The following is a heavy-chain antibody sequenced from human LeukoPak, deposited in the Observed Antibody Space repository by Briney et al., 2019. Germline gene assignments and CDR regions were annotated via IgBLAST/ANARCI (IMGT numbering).Heavy chain of an antibody. CDR2: ISDASFSI. CDR1: GFAFKSYS. D-gene: IGHD3-16*02. J-gene: IGHJ4*02. CDR3: AKKMGTYRAFDY. V-gene: IGHV3-23*01. Sequence: PGGSLRLSCAASGFAFKSYSMYWVRQGPGKGLEWVASISDASFSINYADSVKGRFTISRDNSKNILYLQMNNLRAEDAAVYYCAKKMGTYRAFDYWGQGTLVTVSS.